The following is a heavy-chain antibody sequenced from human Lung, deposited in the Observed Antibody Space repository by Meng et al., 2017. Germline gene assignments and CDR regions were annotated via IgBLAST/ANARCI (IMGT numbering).Heavy chain of an antibody. CDR2: ISWNSGSI. Sequence: SLKISCAASGFTFDDYAMHWVRQAPGKGLEWVSGISWNSGSIGYADSVKGRFTISRDNAKNSLYLQMNSLRAEDMALYYCAKAVGDGYNLGGGNYFDYWGQGTLVTGSS. CDR3: AKAVGDGYNLGGGNYFDY. CDR1: GFTFDDYA. V-gene: IGHV3-9*03. D-gene: IGHD5-24*01. J-gene: IGHJ4*02.